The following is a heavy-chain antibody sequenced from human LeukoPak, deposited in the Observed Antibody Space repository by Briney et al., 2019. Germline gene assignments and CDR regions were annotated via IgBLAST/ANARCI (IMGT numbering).Heavy chain of an antibody. D-gene: IGHD3-10*01. V-gene: IGHV3-15*01. CDR3: TTDLFYGSGSGYYYYYYMDV. Sequence: GGSLRLSCAASGFTFSNAWMSWVRQAPGKGLEWVGRIKSKTDGGTTDYAAPVKGRFTISRDDSKNTLYLQMNSLKTEDTAVYYCTTDLFYGSGSGYYYYYYMDVWGKGTTVTISS. CDR1: GFTFSNAW. CDR2: IKSKTDGGTT. J-gene: IGHJ6*03.